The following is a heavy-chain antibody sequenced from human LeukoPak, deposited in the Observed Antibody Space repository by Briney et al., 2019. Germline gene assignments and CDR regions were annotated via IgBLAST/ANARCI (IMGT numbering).Heavy chain of an antibody. D-gene: IGHD3-10*01. V-gene: IGHV4-4*07. J-gene: IGHJ5*02. CDR2: IYTSGST. CDR3: ARHGSPLFDP. CDR1: GASISSYY. Sequence: PSETLSLTCTVSGASISSYYWTWIRQPAGKGLEWIGRIYTSGSTNYNPSLKSRVTMSVDTSKHQFSLKLSSVTAADTAVYYCARHGSPLFDPWGQGTLVTVSS.